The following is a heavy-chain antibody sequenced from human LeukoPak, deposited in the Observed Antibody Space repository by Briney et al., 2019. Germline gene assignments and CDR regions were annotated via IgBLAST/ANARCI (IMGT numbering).Heavy chain of an antibody. V-gene: IGHV1-8*01. Sequence: ASVKASCKASGYTFTRYDINWVRQATGQGLEWMGWMNPNSGNTGYAQKFQGRVTMTRNTSISTAYMELSSLRSEDTAVYYCAILWIPDYGAIPLDYWGQGTLVTVSS. CDR1: GYTFTRYD. CDR3: AILWIPDYGAIPLDY. D-gene: IGHD4-17*01. J-gene: IGHJ4*02. CDR2: MNPNSGNT.